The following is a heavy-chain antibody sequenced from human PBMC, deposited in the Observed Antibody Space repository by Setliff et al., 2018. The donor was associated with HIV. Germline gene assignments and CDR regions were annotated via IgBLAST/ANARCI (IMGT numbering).Heavy chain of an antibody. CDR2: IFYFGSV. D-gene: IGHD3-3*01. CDR3: LLWTGYYTYWFFDL. Sequence: SETLSLTCRVSGGSFNTRRTKWGWIRQSPGKGLEWIGSIFYFGSVTYNPSLKSRLTISVDMSKNQLSLKLSSVTAADTAVYYCLLWTGYYTYWFFDLWGRGALVTAPQ. J-gene: IGHJ2*01. CDR1: GGSFNTRRTK. V-gene: IGHV4-39*07.